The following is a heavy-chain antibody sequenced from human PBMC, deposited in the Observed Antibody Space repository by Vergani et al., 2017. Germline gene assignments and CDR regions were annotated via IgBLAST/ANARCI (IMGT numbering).Heavy chain of an antibody. D-gene: IGHD1-26*01. J-gene: IGHJ5*02. CDR3: AREGLVGASRWFDP. CDR1: GGSVSSGSYY. Sequence: QVQLQESGPGLVKPSDTLSLTCTVSGGSVSSGSYYWSWVRQPPGKGLEWIGHIYYSGSTNYNPSLKSRVTISVDTSKNQFSRKLCSVTAADTAVYYCAREGLVGASRWFDPWGQGTLVTGSS. V-gene: IGHV4-61*01. CDR2: IYYSGST.